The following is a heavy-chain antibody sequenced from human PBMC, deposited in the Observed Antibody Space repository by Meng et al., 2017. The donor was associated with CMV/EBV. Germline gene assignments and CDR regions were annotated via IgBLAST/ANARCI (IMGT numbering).Heavy chain of an antibody. CDR1: GYTFTSYG. J-gene: IGHJ4*02. CDR2: ISAYNGNT. V-gene: IGHV1-18*01. Sequence: ASVKVSCKASGYTFTSYGISWVRQAPGQGLEWMGWISAYNGNTNYAQKLQGRVTMTTDTSTSTAYMELRSLRSDDTAVYYCAKDNPFGYCGGDCYFRYFDYWGQGTLVTVSS. CDR3: AKDNPFGYCGGDCYFRYFDY. D-gene: IGHD2-21*01.